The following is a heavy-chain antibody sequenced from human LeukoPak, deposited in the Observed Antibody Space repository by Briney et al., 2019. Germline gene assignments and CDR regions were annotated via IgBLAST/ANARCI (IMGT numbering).Heavy chain of an antibody. Sequence: GGSLRLSCAASGFSVSSYSMNWVRQAPGKGLEWVSSISSSSSYIYYADSVKGRFTISRDNAKNSLYLQMNSLRAEDTALYYCARGGPVVVPATDYWGQGTLVTVSS. CDR3: ARGGPVVVPATDY. D-gene: IGHD2-2*01. V-gene: IGHV3-21*01. CDR1: GFSVSSYS. CDR2: ISSSSSYI. J-gene: IGHJ4*02.